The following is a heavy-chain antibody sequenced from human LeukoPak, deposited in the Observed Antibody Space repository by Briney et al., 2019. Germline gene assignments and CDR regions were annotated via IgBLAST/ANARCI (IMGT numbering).Heavy chain of an antibody. CDR1: GYSFTSYW. CDR3: ARHGGIEDNWFDP. V-gene: IGHV5-51*01. Sequence: GESLKISCKGSGYSFTSYWIGWVRQMPGKGLEWMGIIYPGDSDTRYSPSFQGQVTISADKSISAAYLQWSSLKASDTAIYYCARHGGIEDNWFDPWGQGTLVTVSS. D-gene: IGHD2-15*01. J-gene: IGHJ5*02. CDR2: IYPGDSDT.